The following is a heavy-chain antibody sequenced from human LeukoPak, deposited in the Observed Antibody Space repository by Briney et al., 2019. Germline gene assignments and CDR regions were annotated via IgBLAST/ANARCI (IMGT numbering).Heavy chain of an antibody. D-gene: IGHD6-13*01. CDR2: INHSGST. CDR3: ARGSGYSSLYYFDY. J-gene: IGHJ4*02. V-gene: IGHV4-34*01. CDR1: GGSFSGYY. Sequence: SETLSLTCAAYGGSFSGYYWSWIRQPPGKGLEWIGEINHSGSTNYNPSLKSRVTISVDTSKNQFSLKLSSVTAADTAVYYCARGSGYSSLYYFDYWGQGTLVTVSS.